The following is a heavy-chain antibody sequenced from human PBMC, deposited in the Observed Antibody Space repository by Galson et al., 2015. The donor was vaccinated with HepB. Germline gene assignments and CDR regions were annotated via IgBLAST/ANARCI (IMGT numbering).Heavy chain of an antibody. V-gene: IGHV1-2*02. CDR3: ARGVLPPALDY. Sequence: SVKVSCKASGYTFSVYYIHWVRQAPGQGLEWMGWTIPNSGGTTYSQKFQGRVTMTRDTSINTAYMELCSLRSDDAAVYYCARGVLPPALDYWGQGTLVTVSS. CDR2: TIPNSGGT. J-gene: IGHJ4*02. CDR1: GYTFSVYY. D-gene: IGHD2-2*01.